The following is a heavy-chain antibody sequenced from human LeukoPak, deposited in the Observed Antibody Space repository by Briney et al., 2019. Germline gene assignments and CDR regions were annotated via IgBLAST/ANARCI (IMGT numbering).Heavy chain of an antibody. J-gene: IGHJ4*02. D-gene: IGHD6-13*01. Sequence: SETLSLTCTVSGGSISSYYWSWIRQPAGKGLEWIGSIYHSGSTYYNPSLKSRVTISVDTSKNQFSLKLSSVTAADTAVYYCARRAAAGYWEDYWGQGTLVTVSS. V-gene: IGHV4-4*07. CDR3: ARRAAAGYWEDY. CDR1: GGSISSYY. CDR2: IYHSGST.